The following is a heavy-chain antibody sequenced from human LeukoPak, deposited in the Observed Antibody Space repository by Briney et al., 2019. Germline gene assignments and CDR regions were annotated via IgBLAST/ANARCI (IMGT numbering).Heavy chain of an antibody. Sequence: GGSLRLSCAASGFTFSSYSMNWVRQAPGKGLEWVSYISSSSSTIYYADSVKGRFTISRDNAKNSLYLQMNSLRAEDTAVYYCASQRAGGYYYSSGSPYGMDVWGQGTTVTVSS. CDR1: GFTFSSYS. CDR2: ISSSSSTI. V-gene: IGHV3-48*04. D-gene: IGHD3-10*01. J-gene: IGHJ6*02. CDR3: ASQRAGGYYYSSGSPYGMDV.